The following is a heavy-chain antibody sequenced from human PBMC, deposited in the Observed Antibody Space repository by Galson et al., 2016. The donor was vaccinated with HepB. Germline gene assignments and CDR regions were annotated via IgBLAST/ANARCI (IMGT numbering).Heavy chain of an antibody. CDR1: GFVFSNFG. D-gene: IGHD1-1*01. CDR2: ISTSRTT. J-gene: IGHJ4*02. V-gene: IGHV3-23*01. CDR3: AKERLVRVIFDG. Sequence: SLRLSCAASGFVFSNFGLSWVRQAPGKGLEWVASISTSRTTYYSDSVQGRFTISRDNSNNTLYLQMNGLRAEDTAVYYCAKERLVRVIFDGWGQGTLRTVSS.